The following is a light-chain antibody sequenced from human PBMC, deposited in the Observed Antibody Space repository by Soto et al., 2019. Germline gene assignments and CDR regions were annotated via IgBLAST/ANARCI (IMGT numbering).Light chain of an antibody. CDR2: DAS. V-gene: IGKV3-11*01. Sequence: EIVLTQSPATLSLSPGERATLSCGASQSVSSYLAWYQQKPGQAPRLPIYDASNRATGIPARFSGSGSGTDFTLTISSLEPEDFALYYCHQRSNWPATFGGGTKVDIK. CDR1: QSVSSY. CDR3: HQRSNWPAT. J-gene: IGKJ4*01.